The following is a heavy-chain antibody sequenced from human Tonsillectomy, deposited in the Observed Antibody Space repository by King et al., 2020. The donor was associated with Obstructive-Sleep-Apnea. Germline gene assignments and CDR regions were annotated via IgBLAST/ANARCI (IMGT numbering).Heavy chain of an antibody. Sequence: VQLVESGGGLVQPGGSLRLSCAASGVTFSSYWMQWVRQAPGTGLVWVSRINSDGSSATYADSVEGRFTSSRDNAKNTLFLQMNSLRAEDTAVYYCARVAFSSPHFYYCGMDVWGQGTTVTVSS. J-gene: IGHJ6*02. CDR1: GVTFSSYW. D-gene: IGHD3-3*02. V-gene: IGHV3-74*03. CDR2: INSDGSSA. CDR3: ARVAFSSPHFYYCGMDV.